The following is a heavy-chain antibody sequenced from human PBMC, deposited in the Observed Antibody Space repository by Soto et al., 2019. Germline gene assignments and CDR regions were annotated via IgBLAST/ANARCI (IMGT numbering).Heavy chain of an antibody. CDR1: GGSISSSSYY. V-gene: IGHV4-39*01. D-gene: IGHD4-17*01. CDR2: IYYSGST. CDR3: ARSRTTVVTLDY. J-gene: IGHJ4*02. Sequence: SETLSLTCTVSGGSISSSSYYWGWIRQPPGKGLEWIGSIYYSGSTYYNPSLKSRVTISVDTSKNQFSLKLSSVTAADTAVYYCARSRTTVVTLDYWGQGTLVTVS.